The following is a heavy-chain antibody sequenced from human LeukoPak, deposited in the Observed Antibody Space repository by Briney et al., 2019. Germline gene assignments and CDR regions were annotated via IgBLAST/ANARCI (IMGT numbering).Heavy chain of an antibody. CDR2: IYYSGST. V-gene: IGHV4-59*01. CDR1: GGSISSYY. CDR3: ASAPNKRILGEH. J-gene: IGHJ1*01. D-gene: IGHD2-15*01. Sequence: SETLSLTCTVSGGSISSYYWSWIRQPPGKGLEWIGYIYYSGSTNYNPSLKSRVTISVDTSKNQFSLKLSSVTAADTAVYYCASAPNKRILGEHWGQGTLVTVSS.